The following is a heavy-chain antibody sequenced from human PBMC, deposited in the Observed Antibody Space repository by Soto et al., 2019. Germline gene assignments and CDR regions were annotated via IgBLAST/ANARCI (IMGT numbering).Heavy chain of an antibody. J-gene: IGHJ6*02. D-gene: IGHD5-18*01. CDR3: ARGVQLWPKPDYHYYVMDV. CDR2: INAANGNT. CDR1: GYTFTSYA. V-gene: IGHV1-3*05. Sequence: QVQLVQSGAEEKKPGASVKVSCKASGYTFTSYAMHWVRQAPGQRLEWMGWINAANGNTKYSQKFQGRVTITRDTSASTAYMEPSRLRSEDTAVYYCARGVQLWPKPDYHYYVMDVWGQGTTVTVSS.